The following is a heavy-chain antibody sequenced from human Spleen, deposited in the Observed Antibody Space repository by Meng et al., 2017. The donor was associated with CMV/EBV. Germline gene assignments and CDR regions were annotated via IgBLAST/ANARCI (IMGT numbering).Heavy chain of an antibody. D-gene: IGHD2-21*01. CDR2: MYSDGST. CDR1: GFSVSSDY. J-gene: IGHJ4*02. V-gene: IGHV3-66*02. Sequence: SLSLSCAASGFSVSSDYMSWVRQAPGKGPEWVSVMYSDGSTYYVDSVKGRFTISRDNSKNTLYLQMNSLRVEDTAVYYCARHMNPEYWGQGTLVTVSS. CDR3: ARHMNPEY.